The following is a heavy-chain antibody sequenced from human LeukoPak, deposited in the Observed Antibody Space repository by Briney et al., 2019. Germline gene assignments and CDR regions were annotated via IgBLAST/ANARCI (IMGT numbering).Heavy chain of an antibody. V-gene: IGHV5-51*01. Sequence: GGSLRLSCKGSGYSFTSYWIGWVRRMPGKGLEWMGIIYPGDSDTRYSPSFQGQVTISADKSISTAYLQWSSLKASDTAMYYCARHKYIESASDSWGQGTLVTVSS. J-gene: IGHJ5*01. D-gene: IGHD5/OR15-5a*01. CDR1: GYSFTSYW. CDR2: IYPGDSDT. CDR3: ARHKYIESASDS.